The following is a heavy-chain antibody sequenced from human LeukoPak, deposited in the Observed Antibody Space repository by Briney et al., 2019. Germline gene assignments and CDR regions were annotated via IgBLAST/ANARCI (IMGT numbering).Heavy chain of an antibody. CDR3: ARYSRSTGFDS. J-gene: IGHJ4*02. CDR1: GDSISSSNYY. V-gene: IGHV4-39*01. CDR2: IHHGGTT. Sequence: SETLSLTCTVSGDSISSSNYYWTWVRQPPGKGLEWIVTIHHGGTTYYSPSLKSRVTISADTPNNQFSLKLTFVSAADTAVYYCARYSRSTGFDSWGQGTQVTVSS. D-gene: IGHD4-11*01.